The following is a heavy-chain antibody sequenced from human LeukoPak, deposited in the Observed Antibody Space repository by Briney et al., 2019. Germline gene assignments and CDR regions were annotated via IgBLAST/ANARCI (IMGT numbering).Heavy chain of an antibody. CDR2: ISFDGDEK. CDR3: ARAQLEYCGMTSCYAFDS. Sequence: PGRSLRLSCAASGFTISTFAMHWVRQAPGKGLEWVAVISFDGDEKYYADSVKGRFTVSRDISTNTLYLQMISLRDVDTAMYYCARAQLEYCGMTSCYAFDSWGQGTLVTVSS. V-gene: IGHV3-30*04. D-gene: IGHD2-2*01. J-gene: IGHJ4*02. CDR1: GFTISTFA.